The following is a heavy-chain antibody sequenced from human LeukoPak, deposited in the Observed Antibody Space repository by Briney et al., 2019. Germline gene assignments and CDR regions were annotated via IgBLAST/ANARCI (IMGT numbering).Heavy chain of an antibody. CDR3: ARGGAARPDY. CDR2: ISSTSSNI. V-gene: IGHV3-48*04. J-gene: IGHJ4*02. D-gene: IGHD6-6*01. CDR1: GFTFRNYG. Sequence: GGSLRLSCAASGFTFRNYGMNWVRQAPGKGLEWVSYISSTSSNIAYADSVKGRFTISRDNVKNSLYLQINSLRVEDTSVYYCARGGAARPDYWGLGTLVTVSS.